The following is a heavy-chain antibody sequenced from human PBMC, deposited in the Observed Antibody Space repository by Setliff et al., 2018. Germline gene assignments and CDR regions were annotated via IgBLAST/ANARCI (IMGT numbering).Heavy chain of an antibody. J-gene: IGHJ4*02. Sequence: SETLSLTCAVYGGSFSGYCWSWIRQPPGKRLEWIGEILHSGNINYNPSLKSRVTISMDTSKNQFSLKVNSVTAADTAVYYCARSFSRSEKFLLDYWGQGALVTVSS. CDR1: GGSFSGYC. CDR2: ILHSGNI. D-gene: IGHD2-15*01. V-gene: IGHV4-34*12. CDR3: ARSFSRSEKFLLDY.